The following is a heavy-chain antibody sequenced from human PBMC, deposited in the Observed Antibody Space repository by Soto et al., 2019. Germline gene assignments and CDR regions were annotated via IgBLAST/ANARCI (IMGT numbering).Heavy chain of an antibody. V-gene: IGHV4-39*01. CDR2: IYYSGST. D-gene: IGHD3-22*01. CDR1: GGSISSSSYY. CDR3: ARRRYYYDSSGYTGWFDP. Sequence: SETLSLTCTVSGGSISSSSYYWGWIRQPPGKGLEWIGSIYYSGSTYYNPSLKSRVTISVDTSKNQFSLKLSSVTAADTAVYYCARRRYYYDSSGYTGWFDPWGQGTLVTVSS. J-gene: IGHJ5*02.